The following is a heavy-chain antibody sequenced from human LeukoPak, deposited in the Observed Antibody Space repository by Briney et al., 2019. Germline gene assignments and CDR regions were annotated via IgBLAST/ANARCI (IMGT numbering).Heavy chain of an antibody. V-gene: IGHV3-23*01. D-gene: IGHD6-19*01. CDR3: AKGISGPVAEEWFDP. CDR2: ISGSGGST. CDR1: GFAFSSYA. Sequence: GGSLRLSCAASGFAFSSYAMSWVRQAPGKGLEWVSAISGSGGSTYYADSVKGRFTISRDNSKNTLYLQTNSLRAEDTAVYYCAKGISGPVAEEWFDPWGQGTLVTVSS. J-gene: IGHJ5*02.